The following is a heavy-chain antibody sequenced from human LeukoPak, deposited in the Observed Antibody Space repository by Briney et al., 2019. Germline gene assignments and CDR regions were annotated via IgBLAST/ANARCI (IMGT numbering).Heavy chain of an antibody. Sequence: ASVKVSCKASGYTFTSYGISWVRQAPGQGLEWMGWISAYNGNTNYAQKLQGRVTMTTDTSTSTAYMELRSLRSDDTAVYYCARDRGAAAGSVGSNYFDYWGQGTLVTVSS. CDR3: ARDRGAAAGSVGSNYFDY. CDR1: GYTFTSYG. D-gene: IGHD6-13*01. V-gene: IGHV1-18*01. J-gene: IGHJ4*02. CDR2: ISAYNGNT.